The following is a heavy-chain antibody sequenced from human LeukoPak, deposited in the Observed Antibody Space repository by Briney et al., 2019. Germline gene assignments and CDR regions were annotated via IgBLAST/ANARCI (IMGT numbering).Heavy chain of an antibody. V-gene: IGHV3-23*01. CDR3: AKDLKQLASFDY. D-gene: IGHD6-6*01. Sequence: PGGSLRLSCAASGFAFSSYAMNWVRQAPGKGLEWVSTISGSGGSTYYADSVKGRFTISRDNSKNTLYLQMNSLRADDTAVYYCAKDLKQLASFDYWGQGTLVTVSS. CDR1: GFAFSSYA. CDR2: ISGSGGST. J-gene: IGHJ4*02.